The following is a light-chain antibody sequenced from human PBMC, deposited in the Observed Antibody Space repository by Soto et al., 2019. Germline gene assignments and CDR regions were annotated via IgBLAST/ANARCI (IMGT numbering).Light chain of an antibody. V-gene: IGLV2-14*01. Sequence: QSVLPQPASVSGSPGQSITISCTGTSSDVGAYNYVSWYQQHPGKAPKLMIYDVNIRPSGVSNRFSGSKPGNTASLTISGLQAEDEADYYCTSWTTSTTMKFGGGTKVTVL. J-gene: IGLJ2*01. CDR1: SSDVGAYNY. CDR2: DVN. CDR3: TSWTTSTTMK.